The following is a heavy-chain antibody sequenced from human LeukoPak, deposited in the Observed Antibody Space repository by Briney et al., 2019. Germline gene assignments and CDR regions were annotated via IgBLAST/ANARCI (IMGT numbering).Heavy chain of an antibody. D-gene: IGHD3-22*01. V-gene: IGHV1-2*02. CDR3: ARSLRFSSGYLIDY. Sequence: GASVKVSCKASEYTFTGYYMHWVRQAPGQGLEWMGWINPNSGGTNYAQKFQGRVTMTRDTSISTAYMELSRLRSDDTAVYYCARSLRFSSGYLIDYWGQGTLVTVSS. J-gene: IGHJ4*02. CDR1: EYTFTGYY. CDR2: INPNSGGT.